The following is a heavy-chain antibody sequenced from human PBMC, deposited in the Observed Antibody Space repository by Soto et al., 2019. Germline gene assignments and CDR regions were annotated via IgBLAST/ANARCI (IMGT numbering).Heavy chain of an antibody. CDR2: ISYDGSNK. D-gene: IGHD3-3*01. V-gene: IGHV3-30*18. J-gene: IGHJ6*02. CDR1: GFTFSSYG. Sequence: PGGSLRPSCAASGFTFSSYGMHWVRQAPGKGLEWVAVISYDGSNKYYADSVKGRFTISRDNSKNTLYLQMNNLRAEDTAVYYCEKDCHDFWSGYYFSCMDVWGQGSTVTVSS. CDR3: EKDCHDFWSGYYFSCMDV.